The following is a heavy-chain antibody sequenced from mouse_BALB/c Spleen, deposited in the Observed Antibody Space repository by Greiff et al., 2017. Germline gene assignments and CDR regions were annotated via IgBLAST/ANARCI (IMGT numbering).Heavy chain of an antibody. CDR3: ARQRYDGTGYAMDY. D-gene: IGHD2-14*01. J-gene: IGHJ4*01. CDR2: ISSGGSYT. V-gene: IGHV5-6*01. Sequence: EVQVVESGGDLVKPGGSLKLSCAASGFTFSSYGMSWVRQTPDKRLEWVATISSGGSYTYYPDSVKGRFTISRDNAKNTLYLQMSSLKSEDTAMYYCARQRYDGTGYAMDYWGQGTSVTVSS. CDR1: GFTFSSYG.